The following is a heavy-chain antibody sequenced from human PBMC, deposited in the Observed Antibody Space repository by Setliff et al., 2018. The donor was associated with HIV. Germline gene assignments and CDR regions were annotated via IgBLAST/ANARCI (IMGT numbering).Heavy chain of an antibody. D-gene: IGHD2-15*01. Sequence: PSETLSLTCYVTDDPIGSYYWSWVRQPAGKGLEWIGRLYVSGDTNYNPSLKSRVTMSLDTSKKHSSLKLKSVTAADTAVYYCALTGHRLLRGYMDVWGKGTTVTVSS. CDR2: LYVSGDT. CDR3: ALTGHRLLRGYMDV. CDR1: DDPIGSYY. J-gene: IGHJ6*03. V-gene: IGHV4-4*07.